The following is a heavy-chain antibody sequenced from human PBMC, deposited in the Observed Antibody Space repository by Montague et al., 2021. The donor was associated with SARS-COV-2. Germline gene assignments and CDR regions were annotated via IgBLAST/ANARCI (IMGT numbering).Heavy chain of an antibody. D-gene: IGHD3-3*01. V-gene: IGHV4-30-2*01. J-gene: IGHJ4*02. CDR3: ARARLEWLLFAVQVSFPPYFDY. Sequence: TLSLTCAVSGGSISSGGYSWSWIRQPPGKGLEWIGYIYHSGSTYYNPSLKSRVTISVDRSKNQFSLKLSSVTAADTAVYYCARARLEWLLFAVQVSFPPYFDYWGQGTLVTVSS. CDR2: IYHSGST. CDR1: GGSISSGGYS.